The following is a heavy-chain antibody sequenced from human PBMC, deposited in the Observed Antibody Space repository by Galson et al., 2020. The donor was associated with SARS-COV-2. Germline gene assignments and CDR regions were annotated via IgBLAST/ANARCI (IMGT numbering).Heavy chain of an antibody. V-gene: IGHV3-23*01. D-gene: IGHD1-26*01. CDR3: AKVLHALIVGATSDY. J-gene: IGHJ4*02. CDR1: GFTFSSYA. CDR2: ISGSGGST. Sequence: GESLKISCAASGFTFSSYAMSWVRQAPGKGLEWVSAISGSGGSTYYADSVKGRFTISRDNSKNTLYLQMNSLRAEDTAVYYCAKVLHALIVGATSDYWGQGTLVTVSS.